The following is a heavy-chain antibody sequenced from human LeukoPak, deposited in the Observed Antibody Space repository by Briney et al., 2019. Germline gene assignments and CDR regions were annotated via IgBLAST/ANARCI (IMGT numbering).Heavy chain of an antibody. CDR3: AREGPRIQLWQRGIDY. V-gene: IGHV4-59*01. CDR2: IYYSGST. J-gene: IGHJ4*02. D-gene: IGHD5-18*01. CDR1: GGSISSYY. Sequence: SETLSLTCTVSGGSISSYYWSWIRQPPGKGLEWIGYIYYSGSTNYNPSLKSRVTISVDTSKNQFSLKLSSVTAADTAVYYCAREGPRIQLWQRGIDYWGQGTLVTVSS.